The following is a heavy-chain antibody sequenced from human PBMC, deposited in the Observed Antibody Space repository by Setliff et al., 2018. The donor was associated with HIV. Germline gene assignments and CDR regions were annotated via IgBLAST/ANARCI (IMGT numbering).Heavy chain of an antibody. CDR1: GGSVDSRHYY. J-gene: IGHJ3*02. CDR2: ILYGGTT. Sequence: SGGSVDSRHYYWGWIRQPPGKGLEWIGNILYGGTTYYTPSLKSRVSISVDTSRNQFSLRLNSVTAADTAVYYCARPTTGLGGGAAFDIWGQGTMVTVSS. CDR3: ARPTTGLGGGAAFDI. D-gene: IGHD2-8*01. V-gene: IGHV4-39*01.